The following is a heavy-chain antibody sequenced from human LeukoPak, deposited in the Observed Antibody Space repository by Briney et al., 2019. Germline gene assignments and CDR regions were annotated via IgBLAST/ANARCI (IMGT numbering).Heavy chain of an antibody. V-gene: IGHV3-53*01. D-gene: IGHD6-13*01. CDR2: IYSGGST. CDR1: GFTVSSNY. CDR3: ARGAAAGTGPSWFDP. Sequence: PGGSLRLSCAASGFTVSSNYMTWVRQAPGKGLEWVSVIYSGGSTYYADSVKGRFTISRDNSKNTLYLQMNSLRAEDTAVYYCARGAAAGTGPSWFDPWGQGTLVTVSS. J-gene: IGHJ5*02.